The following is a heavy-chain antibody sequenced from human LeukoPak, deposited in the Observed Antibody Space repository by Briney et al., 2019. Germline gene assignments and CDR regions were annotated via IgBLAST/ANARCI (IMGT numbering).Heavy chain of an antibody. J-gene: IGHJ6*03. CDR1: GGSISSYY. V-gene: IGHV4-4*07. CDR2: IYTSGST. D-gene: IGHD2-2*01. Sequence: SETLSLTCTVSGGSISSYYWSWIRQPAGKGLEWIGRIYTSGSTNYNPSLKSRVTMSVDTSKNQFSLKLSSVTAADTAVYYCARDRGPAARYYYYYMDVWGKGTTVTVSS. CDR3: ARDRGPAARYYYYYMDV.